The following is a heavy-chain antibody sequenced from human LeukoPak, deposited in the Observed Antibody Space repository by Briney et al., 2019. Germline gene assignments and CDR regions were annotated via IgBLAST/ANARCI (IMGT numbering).Heavy chain of an antibody. J-gene: IGHJ4*02. V-gene: IGHV4-59*01. Sequence: SETLSLTCTVSDGSISSYYWSWIRQPPGKGLEWIGYIYYSGSTNYNPSLKSRVTISVDTSKNQFSLKLSSVTAADTAVYYCARARRYSSSPFDYWGQGTLATVSS. D-gene: IGHD6-13*01. CDR1: DGSISSYY. CDR2: IYYSGST. CDR3: ARARRYSSSPFDY.